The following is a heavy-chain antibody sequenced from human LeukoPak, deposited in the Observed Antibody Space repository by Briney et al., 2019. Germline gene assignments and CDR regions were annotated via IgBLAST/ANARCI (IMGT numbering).Heavy chain of an antibody. CDR1: GFTFGDVV. J-gene: IGHJ4*02. CDR3: ARRTGGTKDY. CDR2: ISYNGAST. D-gene: IGHD7-27*01. V-gene: IGHV3-23*01. Sequence: LPGGSLRLSCVASGFTFGDVVMSWVRQAPGKGLEWVSAISYNGASTDYADSVKGRFAISRDNSKNTLYLQMNSLRAADTAVYYCARRTGGTKDYWGQGTQVTVS.